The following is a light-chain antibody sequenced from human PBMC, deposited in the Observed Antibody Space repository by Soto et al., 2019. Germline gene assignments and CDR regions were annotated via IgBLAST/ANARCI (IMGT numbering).Light chain of an antibody. Sequence: DIQMTQSPSSLSASVGDRVTITCRASQGIGNYLAWYQQKPGKAPKLLSYGAYTLQSGVPSRFSGSGSGTDFTPIISSLQPEDVAVYYCQQYGSSPWTFGQGTKVDIK. CDR2: GAY. J-gene: IGKJ1*01. CDR3: QQYGSSPWT. V-gene: IGKV1-27*01. CDR1: QGIGNY.